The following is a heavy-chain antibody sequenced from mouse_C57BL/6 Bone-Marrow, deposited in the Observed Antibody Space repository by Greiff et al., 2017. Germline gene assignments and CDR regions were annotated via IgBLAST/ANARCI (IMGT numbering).Heavy chain of an antibody. D-gene: IGHD1-1*01. J-gene: IGHJ3*02. CDR1: GYTFTSYW. CDR3: ARSVTGGIYYYGSSYVT. V-gene: IGHV1-55*01. CDR2: IYPGSGST. Sequence: VQLQQPGAELVKPGASVKMSCKASGYTFTSYWITWVKQRPGQGLEWIGGIYPGSGSTNYNEKFKSKATLTVDTSSSTAYMQLSSLTSEDSAVYYCARSVTGGIYYYGSSYVTWGQGTLVTVSA.